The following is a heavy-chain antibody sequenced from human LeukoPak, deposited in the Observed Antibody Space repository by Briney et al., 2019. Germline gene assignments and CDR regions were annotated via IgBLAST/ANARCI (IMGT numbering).Heavy chain of an antibody. J-gene: IGHJ4*02. CDR3: AKAYWDTAMNPSGY. Sequence: GGSLRLSCAASGFTFSNYGMSWVRQAPGKGLEWVATINGNGVNTYYADSVKGRFTISRDNSKNTLYLQMSSLRAEDSAIYHCAKAYWDTAMNPSGYWGQGTLVTVSS. V-gene: IGHV3-23*01. CDR2: INGNGVNT. D-gene: IGHD5-18*01. CDR1: GFTFSNYG.